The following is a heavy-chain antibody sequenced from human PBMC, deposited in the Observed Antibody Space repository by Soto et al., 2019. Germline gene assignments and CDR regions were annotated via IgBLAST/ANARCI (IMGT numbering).Heavy chain of an antibody. CDR3: AKYFALMVYAGGNYFDY. CDR1: GFTFSSYA. Sequence: EVQLLESGGTLVQPGGSLRLSCAASGFTFSSYAMSWVRQAPGKGLEWVSGISGGIGTTYYADSVKGRFTISRDNSKSTLYLQMNSLRAEDTAVYYCAKYFALMVYAGGNYFDYWGQGTLVTVSS. V-gene: IGHV3-23*01. D-gene: IGHD2-8*01. CDR2: ISGGIGTT. J-gene: IGHJ4*02.